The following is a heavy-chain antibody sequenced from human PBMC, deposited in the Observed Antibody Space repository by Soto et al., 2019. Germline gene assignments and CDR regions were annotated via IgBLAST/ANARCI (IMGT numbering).Heavy chain of an antibody. Sequence: QVQLVESGGGVVQPGRSLRLSCAASGFTFSSYAMHWVRQAPGKGLEWVAVISYDGSKKYYADSVKGRFTISRDNSKNTLYLQMNSLRAEDTAVYYCASHWIQLKGGDYWGQGTPVTVSS. CDR1: GFTFSSYA. CDR3: ASHWIQLKGGDY. CDR2: ISYDGSKK. D-gene: IGHD5-18*01. V-gene: IGHV3-30-3*01. J-gene: IGHJ4*02.